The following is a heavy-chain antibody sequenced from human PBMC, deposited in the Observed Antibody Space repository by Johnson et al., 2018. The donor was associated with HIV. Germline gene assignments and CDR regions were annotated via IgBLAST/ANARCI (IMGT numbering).Heavy chain of an antibody. V-gene: IGHV3-30*04. CDR3: ARKQWLEVPSDALDV. CDR1: GFTFSSYA. CDR2: ISYDGSNK. J-gene: IGHJ3*01. Sequence: QVQLVESGGGVVQPGGSLRLSCAASGFTFSSYAMHWVRQAPGKGLEWVAVISYDGSNKYYADSVKGRLTISRDNAKKTLYLQMNSLRAEDTAVYYCARKQWLEVPSDALDVWGQGTMVTVSS. D-gene: IGHD6-19*01.